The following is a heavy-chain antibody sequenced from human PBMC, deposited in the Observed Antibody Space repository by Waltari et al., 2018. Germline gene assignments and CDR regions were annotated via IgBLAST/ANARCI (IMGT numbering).Heavy chain of an antibody. CDR1: GVSITSNRHY. D-gene: IGHD5-12*01. Sequence: QLQLQESGTRLVRPSETLSLICRGRGVSITSNRHYWAGIRQSPGQGLEWIGTVSYSGTTYISPSLKSRVSVSRDTSKNQVSLILGSVTAADMAVYYCATYIGASVGTAAFDVWGQGTMVTVSS. CDR3: ATYIGASVGTAAFDV. V-gene: IGHV4-39*01. CDR2: VSYSGTT. J-gene: IGHJ3*01.